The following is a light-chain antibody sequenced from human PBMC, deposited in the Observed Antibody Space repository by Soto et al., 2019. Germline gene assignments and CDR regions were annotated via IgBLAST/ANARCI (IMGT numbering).Light chain of an antibody. CDR2: DAS. Sequence: EIVLTQSPGTLSLSPGERATLSCRASQSVSISYLAWYQQKPGQAPRLLIYDASTRATGIPDRFSGSGSGPEYTLTISRLEPEDFAVYSCQQYGFSPITFGQGTRLEIK. J-gene: IGKJ5*01. V-gene: IGKV3-20*01. CDR1: QSVSISY. CDR3: QQYGFSPIT.